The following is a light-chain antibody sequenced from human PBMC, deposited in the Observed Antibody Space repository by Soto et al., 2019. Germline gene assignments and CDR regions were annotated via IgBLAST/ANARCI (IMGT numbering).Light chain of an antibody. CDR2: VAS. CDR3: QQSSSTPPN. J-gene: IGKJ4*01. CDR1: QSIGNY. V-gene: IGKV1-39*01. Sequence: DIQMIQSPSSLSASVGDRVTITCRASQSIGNYLSWYQQKPGKAPKLLINVASTLQSGVPSRFSGSGSGTDFTLAISSLQHEDFATYYCQQSSSTPPNFGGVTRVEMK.